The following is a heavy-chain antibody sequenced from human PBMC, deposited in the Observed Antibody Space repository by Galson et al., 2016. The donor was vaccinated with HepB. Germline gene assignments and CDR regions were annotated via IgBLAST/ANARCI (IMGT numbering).Heavy chain of an antibody. Sequence: ETLSLTCTVSGGSISSDYWTWIRQPPGKGLEWIGYIYYSGITNYNPSLKSRVTISVDTSKKQFSLKLSSVTAADTAVYYCARDRPEGYSYGYGMDVWGQGTTVTISS. CDR2: IYYSGIT. V-gene: IGHV4-59*12. CDR1: GGSISSDY. CDR3: ARDRPEGYSYGYGMDV. D-gene: IGHD5-18*01. J-gene: IGHJ6*02.